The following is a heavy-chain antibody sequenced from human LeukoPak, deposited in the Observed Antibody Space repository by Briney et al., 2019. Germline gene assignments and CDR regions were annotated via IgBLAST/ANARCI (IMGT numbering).Heavy chain of an antibody. CDR3: ARDRLGTHYYYYGMDV. J-gene: IGHJ6*02. CDR2: INPNSGGT. V-gene: IGHV1-2*04. CDR1: GYTFTGYF. Sequence: ASVNVSCKASGYTFTGYFMHWVGQAPGQGIEWMGWINPNSGGTKYAQNFQGWVTITRDTSITTAYMELSRLRSDDTAVYYCARDRLGTHYYYYGMDVWGQGTTVTVSS.